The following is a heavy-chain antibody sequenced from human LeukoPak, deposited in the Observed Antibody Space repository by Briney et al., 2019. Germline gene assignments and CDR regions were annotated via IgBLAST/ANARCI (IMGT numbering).Heavy chain of an antibody. J-gene: IGHJ4*02. CDR3: ARVRDYYDSSGYYPPGLLDY. Sequence: SETLSLTCTVSGGSISSSSYYWGWIRQPPGKGLEWIGSIYYSGSTYYNPSLKCRVTISVDTSKNQFSLKLSSVTAADTAVYYCARVRDYYDSSGYYPPGLLDYWGQGTLVTVSS. V-gene: IGHV4-39*07. CDR2: IYYSGST. CDR1: GGSISSSSYY. D-gene: IGHD3-22*01.